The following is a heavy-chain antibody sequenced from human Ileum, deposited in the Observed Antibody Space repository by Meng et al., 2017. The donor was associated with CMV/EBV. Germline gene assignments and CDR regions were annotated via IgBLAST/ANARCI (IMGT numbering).Heavy chain of an antibody. Sequence: ISSGGYYWSWIRQHPGKGLEWIGYIYYSGSTYYNPSLKSRVTISVDTSKNQFSLELSSVTAADTAVYYCARGIYYYDSSGSRGYYFDYWGQGTLVTVSS. V-gene: IGHV4-31*02. CDR3: ARGIYYYDSSGSRGYYFDY. CDR2: IYYSGST. CDR1: ISSGGYY. D-gene: IGHD3-22*01. J-gene: IGHJ4*02.